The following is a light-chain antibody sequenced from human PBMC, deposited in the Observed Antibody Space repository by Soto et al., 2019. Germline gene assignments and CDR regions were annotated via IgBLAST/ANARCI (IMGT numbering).Light chain of an antibody. V-gene: IGKV3-11*01. CDR3: QQRSNWPPVT. J-gene: IGKJ3*01. CDR1: QSVSSY. Sequence: EIVLTQSPATLSLSPGERATLSCRASQSVSSYLAWYQQKPGQAPRLLIYDASNRATGIPARFSGSGSGTDFPLTISSLEPEDFAVYYCQQRSNWPPVTFGPGTKVDIK. CDR2: DAS.